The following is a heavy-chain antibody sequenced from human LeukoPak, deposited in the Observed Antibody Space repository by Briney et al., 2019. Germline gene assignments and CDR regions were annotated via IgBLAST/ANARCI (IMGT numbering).Heavy chain of an antibody. J-gene: IGHJ4*02. CDR3: AGGPYYYDSSGYFFDY. CDR1: GGSISSYY. D-gene: IGHD3-22*01. V-gene: IGHV4-4*07. Sequence: SETLSLTCTVSGGSISSYYWSWIRQPAGKGLEWIGRIYTSGSTNYNPSLKSRVTMSVDTSKNQFSLKLSSVTAADTAVYYCAGGPYYYDSSGYFFDYWGQGTLVTVSS. CDR2: IYTSGST.